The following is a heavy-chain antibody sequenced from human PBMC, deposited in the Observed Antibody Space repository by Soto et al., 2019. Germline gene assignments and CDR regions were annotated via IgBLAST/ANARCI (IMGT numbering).Heavy chain of an antibody. V-gene: IGHV4-34*01. CDR2: INHSGST. CDR1: GGSFSGYY. J-gene: IGHJ6*02. D-gene: IGHD2-2*01. CDR3: ARGPGIVVVPAAADDYYYGMNV. Sequence: SETLSLTCAVYGGSFSGYYWSWIRQPPGKGLEWIGEINHSGSTNYNPSLKSRVTISVDTSKNQFSLKLSSVTAADTAVYYCARGPGIVVVPAAADDYYYGMNVWGQGTTVTVSS.